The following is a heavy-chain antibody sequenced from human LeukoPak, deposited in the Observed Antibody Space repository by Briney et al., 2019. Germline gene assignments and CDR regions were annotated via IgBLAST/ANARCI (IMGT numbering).Heavy chain of an antibody. CDR2: IYYSGST. CDR3: ARTMMPATIGFFAY. CDR1: GGSISSNSFH. J-gene: IGHJ4*02. Sequence: SETLSLTCTVSGGSISSNSFHWGWIRQPPGKGLEWIGSIYYSGSTYYNPSLKSRVTISVDTSKNQFSLKLTSVTAADTAVYYCARTMMPATIGFFAYWGQGTLVTVSS. D-gene: IGHD1-26*01. V-gene: IGHV4-39*01.